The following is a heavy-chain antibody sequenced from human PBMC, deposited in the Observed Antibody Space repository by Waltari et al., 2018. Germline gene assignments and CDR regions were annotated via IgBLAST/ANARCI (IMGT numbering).Heavy chain of an antibody. Sequence: EVQLVESGGGLVQPGGSLRLSCAASGFTFSSYWMTWVRQAPGKGLEWVANIKQDGSEKYYVDSVKGRFTISRDNAKNSLYLQMNSLRAEDTAVYYCARLVKDIYYLGGMDVWGQGTTVTVSS. V-gene: IGHV3-7*02. CDR3: ARLVKDIYYLGGMDV. D-gene: IGHD2-15*01. J-gene: IGHJ6*02. CDR1: GFTFSSYW. CDR2: IKQDGSEK.